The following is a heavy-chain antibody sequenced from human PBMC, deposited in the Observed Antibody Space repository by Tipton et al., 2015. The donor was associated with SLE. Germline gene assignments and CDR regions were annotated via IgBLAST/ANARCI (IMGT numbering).Heavy chain of an antibody. D-gene: IGHD3-10*01. CDR1: GGSFSGYY. V-gene: IGHV4-34*01. CDR2: INHSGST. CDR3: ARGRGRLDY. J-gene: IGHJ4*02. Sequence: LRLSCAVYGGSFSGYYWSWIRQPPGKGLEWIGEINHSGSTNYNPSLKSRVTISVDTSKNQFSLKLSSVTAADTAVYYCARGRGRLDYWGQGTLVTVSS.